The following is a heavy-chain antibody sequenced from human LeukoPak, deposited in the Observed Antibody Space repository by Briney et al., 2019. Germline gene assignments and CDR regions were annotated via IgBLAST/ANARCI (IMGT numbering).Heavy chain of an antibody. Sequence: SQTLSLTCAVSGGSISSSGYSWSWIRQPPGKGLEWIGYIYHSGGTYYNPSLKSRVTISVDRSSNQFSLKLTSVTAADTAVYYWARTVTTTHFDYWGQGTLVTVSS. CDR3: ARTVTTTHFDY. D-gene: IGHD4-11*01. V-gene: IGHV4-30-2*01. CDR1: GGSISSSGYS. CDR2: IYHSGGT. J-gene: IGHJ4*02.